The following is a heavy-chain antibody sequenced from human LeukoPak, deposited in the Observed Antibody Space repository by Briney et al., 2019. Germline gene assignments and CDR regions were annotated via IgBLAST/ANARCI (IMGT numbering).Heavy chain of an antibody. D-gene: IGHD2-8*01. CDR1: GFAFSDYY. Sequence: GGSLRLSCAASGFAFSDYYMSWIRQAPGKGLEWVSYISSSSSYTNYADSVKGRFTISRDNAKNSLYMQMNRLRAEDTAVYYCARGVSTYYYYYGMDVWGKGTTVTVSS. CDR3: ARGVSTYYYYYGMDV. V-gene: IGHV3-11*06. J-gene: IGHJ6*04. CDR2: ISSSSSYT.